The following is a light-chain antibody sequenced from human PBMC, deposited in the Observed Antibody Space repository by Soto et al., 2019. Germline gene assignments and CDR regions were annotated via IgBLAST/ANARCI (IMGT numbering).Light chain of an antibody. V-gene: IGKV1-5*01. CDR2: TAS. CDR3: HEYNNYWT. CDR1: QTISRW. J-gene: IGKJ1*01. Sequence: DIQMTQSPSTLSASVGDTVTITCRASQTISRWLAWYQQKPGKAPRLLIYTASTLESGVPSRFSASGSGTEFTLTISSLHPDDFANYYCHEYNNYWTFGQGTKVDIK.